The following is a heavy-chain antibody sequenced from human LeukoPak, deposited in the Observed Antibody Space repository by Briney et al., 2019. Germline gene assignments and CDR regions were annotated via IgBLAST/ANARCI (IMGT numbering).Heavy chain of an antibody. CDR3: AKDLDRIPYNTYYDILTGYHFDY. D-gene: IGHD3-9*01. J-gene: IGHJ4*02. CDR1: VFTFSSYA. V-gene: IGHV3-23*01. CDR2: ICVSGGST. Sequence: GGSLRLSCAASVFTFSSYAMSWVRQAPGKGLWWVSAICVSGGSTYYADSVKGRFTISRDNSKNTLYLQLNSLRAEDTAVYYCAKDLDRIPYNTYYDILTGYHFDYWGQGTLVTVSS.